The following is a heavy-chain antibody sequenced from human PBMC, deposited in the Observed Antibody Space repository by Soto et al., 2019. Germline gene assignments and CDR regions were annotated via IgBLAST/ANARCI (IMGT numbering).Heavy chain of an antibody. D-gene: IGHD3-10*01. CDR2: IKIDGSGT. CDR3: ARGSRGALDI. Sequence: PGGSLRLSCATSGFTFVDYWMNWVRQAPGKGLEWVTNIKIDGSGTYNVDSVKGRFTVSRDNAENSVYLQMNSLRAEDTAVYYCARGSRGALDIWGHGAMVTVSS. V-gene: IGHV3-7*01. CDR1: GFTFVDYW. J-gene: IGHJ3*02.